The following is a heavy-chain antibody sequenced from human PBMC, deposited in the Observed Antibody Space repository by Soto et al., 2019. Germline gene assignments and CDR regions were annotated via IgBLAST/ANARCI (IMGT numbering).Heavy chain of an antibody. J-gene: IGHJ6*02. D-gene: IGHD4-4*01. CDR2: STGAGGST. CDR1: GFPFSSYA. Sequence: EVQLLESGGGLVQPGGSLRLSCAASGFPFSSYAISWVRQAPGKGLEWVAASTGAGGSTYKVDSEKGRFTISRDNSKKTVYLQLAGLRAEDTAIYYCAKGHSDYQGDYNYYGMDVWGQGTTVTVSS. CDR3: AKGHSDYQGDYNYYGMDV. V-gene: IGHV3-23*01.